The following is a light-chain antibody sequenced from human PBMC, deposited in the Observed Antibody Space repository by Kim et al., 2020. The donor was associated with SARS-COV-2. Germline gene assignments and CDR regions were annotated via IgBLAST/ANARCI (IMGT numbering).Light chain of an antibody. CDR3: NSRDSNYYVV. V-gene: IGLV3-19*01. J-gene: IGLJ2*01. CDR1: SLRSYY. Sequence: SSELTQDPAVSVALGQTVTITCQGDSLRSYYATWYQQKPGQAPKVVIYGKDNRPSGVPDRFSGSSSGNTAYLTITGTQAGDEADYYFNSRDSNYYVVFGG. CDR2: GKD.